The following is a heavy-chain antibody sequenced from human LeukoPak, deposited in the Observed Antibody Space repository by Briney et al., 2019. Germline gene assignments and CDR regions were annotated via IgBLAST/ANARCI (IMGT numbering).Heavy chain of an antibody. CDR3: ARIRFGKGLVQFAEDYSYAMDV. CDR2: IYPGDSDT. D-gene: IGHD6-19*01. CDR1: GYSFTSYW. Sequence: GESLKISCKGSGYSFTSYWIGWVRQMPGKGLEWMGTIYPGDSDTKYSPAFRGQVTISADRSISTAHLQWSSLKGSDTAMYYCARIRFGKGLVQFAEDYSYAMDVWGQGTTVTVSS. V-gene: IGHV5-51*01. J-gene: IGHJ6*02.